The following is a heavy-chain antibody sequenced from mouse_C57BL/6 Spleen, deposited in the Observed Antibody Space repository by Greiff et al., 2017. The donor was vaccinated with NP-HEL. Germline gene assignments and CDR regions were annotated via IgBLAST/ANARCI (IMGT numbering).Heavy chain of an antibody. J-gene: IGHJ1*03. Sequence: EVQLQESGPGLVKPSQSLSLTCSVTGYSITSGYYWNWIRQFPGNKLEWMGYISYDGSNNYNPSLKNRISITRDTSKNQFFLKLNSVTTEDTATYYCAYYYGSSWRDWYFDVWGTGTTVTVSS. CDR3: AYYYGSSWRDWYFDV. V-gene: IGHV3-6*01. CDR1: GYSITSGYY. CDR2: ISYDGSN. D-gene: IGHD1-1*01.